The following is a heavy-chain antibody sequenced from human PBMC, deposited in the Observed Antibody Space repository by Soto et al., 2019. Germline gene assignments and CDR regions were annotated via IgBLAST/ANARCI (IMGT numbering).Heavy chain of an antibody. CDR1: GISVSTSDYY. CDR2: IYYSGST. V-gene: IGHV4-39*01. D-gene: IGHD2-15*01. CDR3: AGVLVPASRNSDFDY. Sequence: SSETLSLTCTVSGISVSTSDYYWGWVRQPPGKGLDWIGNIYYSGSTFYNPSLRSRVTLSVDTSKNQFSLRLNSVTAADTAVYFCAGVLVPASRNSDFDYSVQGTLLTVS. J-gene: IGHJ4*01.